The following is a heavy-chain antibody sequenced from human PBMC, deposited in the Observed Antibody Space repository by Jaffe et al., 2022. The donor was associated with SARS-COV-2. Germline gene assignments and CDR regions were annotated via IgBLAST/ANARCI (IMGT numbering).Heavy chain of an antibody. V-gene: IGHV3-11*01. CDR1: GFTFSDFY. CDR3: ARQTQTRAAEIDY. J-gene: IGHJ4*02. CDR2: ISRDGSTV. Sequence: QVQLVESGGGLVKPGGSLRLSCAASGFTFSDFYMSWVRQAPGKGLEWVSYISRDGSTVYYADSAKGRFTISRDNAKNSLYLQLDSLRTEDTAVYYCARQTQTRAAEIDYWGQGTLVTVSS. D-gene: IGHD6-13*01.